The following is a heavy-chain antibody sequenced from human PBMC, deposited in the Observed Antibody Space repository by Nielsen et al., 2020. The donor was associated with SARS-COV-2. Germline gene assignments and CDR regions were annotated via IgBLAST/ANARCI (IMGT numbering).Heavy chain of an antibody. J-gene: IGHJ4*02. CDR1: GYTFTSYA. Sequence: ASVKVSCKASGYTFTSYAMHWVRQAPGQRLEWMGWINAGNGNTKYSQKFQGRVTITRDTSASTAYMELSSLRSEDTAVYYCASSYYYGSGSYRPFDYRGQGALVTVSS. V-gene: IGHV1-3*01. CDR2: INAGNGNT. CDR3: ASSYYYGSGSYRPFDY. D-gene: IGHD3-10*01.